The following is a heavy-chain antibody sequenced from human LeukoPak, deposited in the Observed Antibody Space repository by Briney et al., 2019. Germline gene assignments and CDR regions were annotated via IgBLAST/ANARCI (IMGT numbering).Heavy chain of an antibody. D-gene: IGHD3-22*01. CDR3: VRYLSSGLDL. V-gene: IGHV4-59*13. CDR1: GGSITNFY. J-gene: IGHJ5*02. Sequence: SETLSLTCTVSGGSITNFYWGWIRQPRGTGLHWVGYILYTGITSYNPSLKSRLTLSVDTSIHQFSLTLTSVTTADTATYYCVRYLSSGLDLWGPGTPVTVSS. CDR2: ILYTGIT.